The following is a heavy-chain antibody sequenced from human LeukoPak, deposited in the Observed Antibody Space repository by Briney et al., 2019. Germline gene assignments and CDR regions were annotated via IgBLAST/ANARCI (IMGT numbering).Heavy chain of an antibody. CDR3: ASVVPPATNYFDW. CDR2: IYYSGST. Sequence: SETLSHTCTVSGGSISSAGYYWTWIRQYPGKGLEWIGYIYYSGSTYYNPSLKSRVTISVDTSKNQFSLRLSSVTAADTAVYYCASVVPPATNYFDWWGQGTLVSVSS. D-gene: IGHD2-2*01. V-gene: IGHV4-31*03. J-gene: IGHJ4*02. CDR1: GGSISSAGYY.